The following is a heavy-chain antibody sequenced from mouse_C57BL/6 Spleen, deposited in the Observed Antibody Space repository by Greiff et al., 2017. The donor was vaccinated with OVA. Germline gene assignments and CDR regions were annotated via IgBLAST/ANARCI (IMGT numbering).Heavy chain of an antibody. D-gene: IGHD3-2*02. V-gene: IGHV1-5*01. CDR1: GYTFTSYW. CDR3: TREGQLRLRSYAMDY. J-gene: IGHJ4*01. Sequence: EVQLQQSGTVLARPGASVKMSCKTSGYTFTSYWMHWVKQRPGQGLEWIGAIYPGNSDTSYNQKFKGKAKLTAVTSASTAYMELSSLTNEDSAVYYCTREGQLRLRSYAMDYWGQGTSVTVSS. CDR2: IYPGNSDT.